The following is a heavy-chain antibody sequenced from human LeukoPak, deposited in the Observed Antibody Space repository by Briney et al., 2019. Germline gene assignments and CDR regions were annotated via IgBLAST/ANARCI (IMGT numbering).Heavy chain of an antibody. D-gene: IGHD3-16*01. Sequence: PSETLSLTCTVSGGSISSYYWTWIRQPPGKGLEWIGYIHYSGTTSHNPSLKSRVSISVDTSKNQFSLKVNSVTAADTAVYYCARLKGEASVTERFDYGGQGTLVTVSS. CDR3: ARLKGEASVTERFDY. CDR2: IHYSGTT. V-gene: IGHV4-59*08. J-gene: IGHJ4*02. CDR1: GGSISSYY.